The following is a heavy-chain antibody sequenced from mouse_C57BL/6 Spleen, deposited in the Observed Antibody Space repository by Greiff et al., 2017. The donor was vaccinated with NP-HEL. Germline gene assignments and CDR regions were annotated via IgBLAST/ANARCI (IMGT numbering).Heavy chain of an antibody. J-gene: IGHJ3*01. D-gene: IGHD2-4*01. CDR1: GFTFSSYA. CDR2: ISSGGDYI. Sequence: EVKVVESGEGLVKPGGSLKLSCAASGFTFSSYAMSWVRQTPEKRLEWVAYISSGGDYIYYADTVKGRVTISRDNARNTLYLQMSSLKSEDTAMYYCTREDYDYPYWGQGTLVTVSA. CDR3: TREDYDYPY. V-gene: IGHV5-9-1*02.